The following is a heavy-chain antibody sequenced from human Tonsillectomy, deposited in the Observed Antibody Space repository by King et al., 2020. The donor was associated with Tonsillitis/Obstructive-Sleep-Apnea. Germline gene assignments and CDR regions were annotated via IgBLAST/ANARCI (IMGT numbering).Heavy chain of an antibody. CDR1: GFTFSSYE. CDR3: ASQIGGSAIEP. D-gene: IGHD3-10*01. V-gene: IGHV3-48*03. J-gene: IGHJ4*02. Sequence: VQLVESGGGLVQPGGSLRLSCAASGFTFSSYEMNWVRQAPGKGLEWVSYISSSGSTIYYADSVKGRFTISRDNAKNSLYLQMNSLRAEDTAVYYCASQIGGSAIEPWGQGTLVTVSS. CDR2: ISSSGSTI.